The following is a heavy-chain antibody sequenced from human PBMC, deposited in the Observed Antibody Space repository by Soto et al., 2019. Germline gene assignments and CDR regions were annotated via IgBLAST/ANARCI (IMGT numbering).Heavy chain of an antibody. CDR2: IIPIFGTA. V-gene: IGHV1-69*13. J-gene: IGHJ6*02. D-gene: IGHD3-10*01. CDR3: ARDPRYGSGRTDYYYYGMDV. Sequence: GASVKVSCKASGGTFSSYAISWVRQAPGQGLEWMGGIIPIFGTANYAQKFQGRVTITADESTSTAYMELSSLRSEDTAVYYCARDPRYGSGRTDYYYYGMDVWGQGTTVTVSS. CDR1: GGTFSSYA.